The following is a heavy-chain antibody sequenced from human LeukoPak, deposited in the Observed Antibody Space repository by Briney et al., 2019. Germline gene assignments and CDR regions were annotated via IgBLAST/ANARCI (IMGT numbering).Heavy chain of an antibody. CDR1: GGSISSYY. D-gene: IGHD5-18*01. CDR2: IYYSGST. Sequence: SETLSLTCTVSGGSISSYYWSWIRQPPGKGLEWIGYIYYSGSTNYNPSLKGRVTISVDTSKNQFSLKLSSVTAADTAVYYCARGQGYSYGYSWFDPWGQGTLVTVSS. CDR3: ARGQGYSYGYSWFDP. J-gene: IGHJ5*02. V-gene: IGHV4-59*01.